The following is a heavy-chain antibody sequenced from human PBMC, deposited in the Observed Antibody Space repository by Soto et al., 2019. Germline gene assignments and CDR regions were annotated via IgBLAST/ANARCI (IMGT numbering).Heavy chain of an antibody. V-gene: IGHV3-21*01. CDR2: ISSSAVYI. D-gene: IGHD3-22*01. CDR3: VRDGLDYYDTARLYFDK. J-gene: IGHJ4*02. Sequence: GGSLRLSCAASGFNFITYSLSWVRQAPGKGLEWVASISSSAVYIDYADSVKGRFTISRDNANNSLYLQMNSLRAEDTATYYCVRDGLDYYDTARLYFDKWGQGTLVTVSS. CDR1: GFNFITYS.